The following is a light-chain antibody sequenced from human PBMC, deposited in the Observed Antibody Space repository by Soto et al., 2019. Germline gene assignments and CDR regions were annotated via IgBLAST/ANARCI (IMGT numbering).Light chain of an antibody. CDR2: EVS. CDR1: SSDVGAYNY. Sequence: QSALTQPASVSGSPGQSITISCTGTSSDVGAYNYVSWYQQLPGKVPKLMIYEVSDRPSGVSDRFSGSKSGNTASLTISGLQAEDEGDYYCSSYTTRNTVIFGGGTKVTVL. J-gene: IGLJ2*01. V-gene: IGLV2-14*01. CDR3: SSYTTRNTVI.